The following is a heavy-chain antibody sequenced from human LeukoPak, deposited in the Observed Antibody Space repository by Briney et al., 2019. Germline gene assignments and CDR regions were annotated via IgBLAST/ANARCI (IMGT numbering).Heavy chain of an antibody. J-gene: IGHJ4*02. V-gene: IGHV4-38-2*02. Sequence: SSETLSLTCTVSGCSIGSGYYWGWIRQPPGKGLEWIGSIYHSGSTYYNPSLKSRVTISVDTSKNQFSLKLSSVTAADTAVYYCAREGYYDSSGPSYWGQGTPVTVSS. CDR2: IYHSGST. CDR1: GCSIGSGYY. CDR3: AREGYYDSSGPSY. D-gene: IGHD3-22*01.